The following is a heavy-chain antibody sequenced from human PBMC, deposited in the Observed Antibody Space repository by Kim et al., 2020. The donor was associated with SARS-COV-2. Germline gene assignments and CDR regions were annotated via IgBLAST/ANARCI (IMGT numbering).Heavy chain of an antibody. J-gene: IGHJ4*02. V-gene: IGHV4-31*02. CDR3: ARDPDY. CDR2: YCGGST. Sequence: YCGGSTYYNPSLKSRVTISVDTSKNQFSLKLSSVTAADTAVYYCARDPDYWGQGTLVTVSS.